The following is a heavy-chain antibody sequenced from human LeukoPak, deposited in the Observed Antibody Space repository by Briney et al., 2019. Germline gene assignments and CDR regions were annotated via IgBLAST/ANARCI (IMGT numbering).Heavy chain of an antibody. J-gene: IGHJ4*02. CDR3: AKDLPRYGSWSGTLDY. D-gene: IGHD3-10*01. CDR2: ISYDGSNK. V-gene: IGHV3-30*18. CDR1: GFTFSSYG. Sequence: GGSLRLSCAASGFTFSSYGMHWVRQAPGKGLEWVAVISYDGSNKYYADSVKGRFTISRDNSKNTLYLQMNSLRAEDTAVYYCAKDLPRYGSWSGTLDYWGQGTLVTVSS.